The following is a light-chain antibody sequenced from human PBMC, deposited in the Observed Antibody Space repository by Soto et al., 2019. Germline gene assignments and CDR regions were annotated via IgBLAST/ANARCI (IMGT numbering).Light chain of an antibody. V-gene: IGKV1-33*01. CDR2: DAS. CDR1: QDISNY. J-gene: IGKJ5*01. CDR3: QQSDSIPIT. Sequence: DIQMTQSPSSLSASVGDRVTITCRASQDISNYLNWYQQSPGKAPKLLIYDASNLERGVPSRFSGTRSGTHFTFAITSLQPEDVATYYCQQSDSIPITFGQGTRLEI.